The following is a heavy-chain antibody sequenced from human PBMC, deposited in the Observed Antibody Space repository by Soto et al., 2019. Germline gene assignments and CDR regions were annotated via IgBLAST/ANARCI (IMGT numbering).Heavy chain of an antibody. D-gene: IGHD5-12*01. Sequence: SETLSLTCVVSSGSISSSNWWSWVRQPPGKGLEWIGEVYHSGSTNYNPSLKSRVTISVDKSKNQFSLKVNSVTAADTAIYYCAKHSDYVIWYRGQRTPVTVSS. CDR3: AKHSDYVIWY. CDR1: SGSISSSNW. CDR2: VYHSGST. V-gene: IGHV4-4*02. J-gene: IGHJ4*02.